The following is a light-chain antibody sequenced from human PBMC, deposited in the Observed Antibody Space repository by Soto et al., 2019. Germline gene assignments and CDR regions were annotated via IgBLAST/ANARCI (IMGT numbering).Light chain of an antibody. CDR3: SSYSRSGSPVG. J-gene: IGLJ2*01. Sequence: QSVLTHPASVSGSPGQSITISCTGSSADIGAYNYVSWYQQHPGKAPKLIIYDVTNRPSGVSDRFSGSKSGDTAALALSGLQSDDEADYFCSSYSRSGSPVGFGGGTQRTGL. CDR1: SADIGAYNY. CDR2: DVT. V-gene: IGLV2-14*03.